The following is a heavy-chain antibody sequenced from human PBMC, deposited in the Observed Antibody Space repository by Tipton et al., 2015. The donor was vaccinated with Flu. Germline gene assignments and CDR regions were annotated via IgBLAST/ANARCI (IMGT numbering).Heavy chain of an antibody. Sequence: LRLSCTVSGGSISSSSYYWGWIRQPPGKGLEWIGSIYYSGSTYYNPSLKSRVTISVDTSKNQFSLKLSSVTAADTAVYYCAKAVNIAVAGLTCFDYWGQGTLVTVSS. V-gene: IGHV4-39*01. CDR1: GGSISSSSYY. CDR3: AKAVNIAVAGLTCFDY. J-gene: IGHJ4*02. CDR2: IYYSGST. D-gene: IGHD6-19*01.